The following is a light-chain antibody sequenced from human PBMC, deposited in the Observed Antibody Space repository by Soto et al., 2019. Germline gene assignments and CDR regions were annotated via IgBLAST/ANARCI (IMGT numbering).Light chain of an antibody. CDR1: SSNIGLNY. Sequence: QSVLTQPPSASGTPGQRVTISCSGSSSNIGLNYVYWYQQRPGTAPKLLIFGNNNRPSGVPDRFSGSKSGTSASLAITGLQAEDEGDYYCQSYDNTLSARYVFGTGTKVTVL. CDR3: QSYDNTLSARYV. J-gene: IGLJ1*01. V-gene: IGLV1-40*01. CDR2: GNN.